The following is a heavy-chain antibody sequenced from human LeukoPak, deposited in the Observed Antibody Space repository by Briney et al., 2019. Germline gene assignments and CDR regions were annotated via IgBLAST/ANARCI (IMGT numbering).Heavy chain of an antibody. J-gene: IGHJ4*02. V-gene: IGHV3-30-3*01. CDR1: GFTFSSYA. D-gene: IGHD3-22*01. CDR3: ARDSGYQEYYFDY. Sequence: GGSLRLSCAASGFTFSSYAMHWVRQAPGKGLEWVAVISYDGGDKYYADSVKGRFTISRDNSKNTLYLQMNSLRAEDTAVYYCARDSGYQEYYFDYWGQGTLVTVSS. CDR2: ISYDGGDK.